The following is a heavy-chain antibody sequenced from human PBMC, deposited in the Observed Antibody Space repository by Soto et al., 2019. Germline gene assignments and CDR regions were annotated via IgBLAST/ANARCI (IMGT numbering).Heavy chain of an antibody. CDR2: ISGNSGSL. D-gene: IGHD6-6*01. CDR3: AKDRYSSSAYYYYGMDA. CDR1: GFIFDDYA. Sequence: PGGSLRLFCAASGFIFDDYAMHWVRQAPGKGLEWVSVISGNSGSLGYADSVKGRFTISRDNAKNSLYLQMNSLRAEDTALYYCAKDRYSSSAYYYYGMDAWGQGTTVTVSS. V-gene: IGHV3-9*01. J-gene: IGHJ6*02.